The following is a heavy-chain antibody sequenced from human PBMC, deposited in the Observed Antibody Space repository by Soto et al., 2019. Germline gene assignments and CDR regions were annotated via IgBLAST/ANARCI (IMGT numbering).Heavy chain of an antibody. D-gene: IGHD3-3*01. CDR1: GFSLTTSGVG. V-gene: IGHV2-5*02. CDR2: IYWADDK. CDR3: AHRVLRTVFGLVTTTAIYFDF. J-gene: IGHJ4*02. Sequence: QITLNESGPTQVKPRQTLTLTCTFSGFSLTTSGVGVGWIRQSPGKAPEWLALIYWADDKRYSPSLKSRLTITKDTSKIQVVLTMADLDPADTATYYCAHRVLRTVFGLVTTTAIYFDFWGQGTPGAVSS.